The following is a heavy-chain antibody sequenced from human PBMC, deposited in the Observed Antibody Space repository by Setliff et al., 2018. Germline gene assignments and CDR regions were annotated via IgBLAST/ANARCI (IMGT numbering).Heavy chain of an antibody. J-gene: IGHJ4*02. V-gene: IGHV4-61*02. Sequence: SETLSLTCAVSGGSISSGSYYGSWIRQPAGKGLEWIGRIYVTESTKYNPSLKSRVTLSIDTSKNQFSLKLSSVTAADAALYYCAASRAYTGAVEEWFLPKTFDFWGQGSPVTVSS. CDR3: AASRAYTGAVEEWFLPKTFDF. CDR1: GGSISSGSYY. D-gene: IGHD3-10*01. CDR2: IYVTEST.